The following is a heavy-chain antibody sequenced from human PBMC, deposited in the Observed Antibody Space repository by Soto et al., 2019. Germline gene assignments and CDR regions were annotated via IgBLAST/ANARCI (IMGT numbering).Heavy chain of an antibody. D-gene: IGHD3-3*01. CDR2: ISGSGGST. CDR1: GFTFSSYA. V-gene: IGHV3-23*01. J-gene: IGHJ4*02. Sequence: GGSLRLSCAASGFTFSSYAMSWVRQAPGKGLEWVSAISGSGGSTYYADSVKGRFTISRDNSKNTLYLQMNSLRAEDTAVYYCAKKDLVYYDFWSGHSFFDYWGQGTLVTVSS. CDR3: AKKDLVYYDFWSGHSFFDY.